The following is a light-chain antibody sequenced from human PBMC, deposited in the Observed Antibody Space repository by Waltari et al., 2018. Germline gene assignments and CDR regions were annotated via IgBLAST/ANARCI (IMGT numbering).Light chain of an antibody. Sequence: SYVLTQPPSVSVAPGGTATITCGGNNIGRKSVHWYQQKQGQAPVLVIYYDTDRPSGLPERFSGSNAGNTATLTISRVEVGDEADFFCQVWDSGSDHKVFGGGTKLTVL. CDR1: NIGRKS. J-gene: IGLJ3*02. V-gene: IGLV3-21*01. CDR2: YDT. CDR3: QVWDSGSDHKV.